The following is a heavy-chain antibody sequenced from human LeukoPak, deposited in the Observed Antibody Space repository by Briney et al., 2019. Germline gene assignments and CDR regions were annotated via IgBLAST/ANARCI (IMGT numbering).Heavy chain of an antibody. CDR3: ARGRVAAAGAFDY. CDR2: IYHSGST. J-gene: IGHJ4*02. Sequence: SQTLSLTCAVSGGSISSGGHSWSWIRQPPGKGLEWIGYIYHSGSTYYNPSLKSRVTMSVDRSKNQFSLRLSSVTAADTAVYYCARGRVAAAGAFDYWGQGTLVTVSS. CDR1: GGSISSGGHS. V-gene: IGHV4-30-2*01. D-gene: IGHD6-25*01.